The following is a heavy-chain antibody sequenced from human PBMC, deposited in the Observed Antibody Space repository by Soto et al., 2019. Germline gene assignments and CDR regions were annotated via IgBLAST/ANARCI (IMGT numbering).Heavy chain of an antibody. CDR2: ISGSGGST. Sequence: GGSLRRSCAASGFTFSSYAMSWVRQAPGKGLEWVSAISGSGGSTYYADSVKGRFTISRDNSKNTLYLQMNSLRAEDTAVYYCAKDPVAAAGRAVDYWGQGTLVTVSS. CDR3: AKDPVAAAGRAVDY. V-gene: IGHV3-23*01. J-gene: IGHJ4*02. D-gene: IGHD6-13*01. CDR1: GFTFSSYA.